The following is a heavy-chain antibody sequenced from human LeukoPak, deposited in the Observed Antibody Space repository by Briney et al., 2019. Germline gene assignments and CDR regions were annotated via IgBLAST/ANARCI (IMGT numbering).Heavy chain of an antibody. CDR3: ARNTYYYGSGSSYFDC. CDR1: GYTFTSYG. J-gene: IGHJ4*02. D-gene: IGHD3-10*01. Sequence: GASVKVSCKASGYTFTSYGISRVRQAPGQGLEWMGWISAYNGNTNYAQKLQGRVTMTTDTSTSTAYMELRSLRSDDTAVYYCARNTYYYGSGSSYFDCWGQGTLVTVSS. CDR2: ISAYNGNT. V-gene: IGHV1-18*01.